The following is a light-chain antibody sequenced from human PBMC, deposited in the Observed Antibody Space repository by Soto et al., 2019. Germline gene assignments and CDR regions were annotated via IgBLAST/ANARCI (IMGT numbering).Light chain of an antibody. CDR1: SSDVGGYNH. V-gene: IGLV2-11*01. CDR3: CSFSRSFTDYV. CDR2: DVS. J-gene: IGLJ1*01. Sequence: QSALTQPPSVSGSPGQSVTISCTGTSSDVGGYNHVSWYQQHPGKAPKLMISDVSKRPSGVPDRFSGSKSGNTASLTISGLQVEDEADYYCCSFSRSFTDYVFGSGTKLTVL.